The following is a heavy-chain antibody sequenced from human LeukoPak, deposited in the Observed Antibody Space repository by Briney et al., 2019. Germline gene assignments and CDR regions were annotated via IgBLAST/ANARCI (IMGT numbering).Heavy chain of an antibody. Sequence: PSETLSLTCAVYGGSFSSYYWSWIRQPAGKGLEWIGRIYTSGSTNYNPSLKSRVTMSVDTSKNQFSLKLSSVTAADTAVYYCARYGFGEFHDAFDIWGQGTMVTVSS. CDR1: GGSFSSYY. D-gene: IGHD3-10*01. CDR3: ARYGFGEFHDAFDI. V-gene: IGHV4-59*10. CDR2: IYTSGST. J-gene: IGHJ3*02.